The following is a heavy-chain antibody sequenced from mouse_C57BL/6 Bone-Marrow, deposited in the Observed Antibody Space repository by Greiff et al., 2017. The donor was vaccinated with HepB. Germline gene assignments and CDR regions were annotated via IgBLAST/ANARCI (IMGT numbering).Heavy chain of an antibody. CDR3: ARRDYDPFAY. D-gene: IGHD2-4*01. J-gene: IGHJ3*01. CDR2: INPNNGGT. CDR1: GYTFTDYY. Sequence: EVKLQQSGPELVKPGASVKISCKASGYTFTDYYMNWVKQSHGKSLEWIGDINPNNGGTSYNQKFKGKATLTVDKSSSTAYMELRSLTSEDSAVYYCARRDYDPFAYWGQGTLVTVSA. V-gene: IGHV1-26*01.